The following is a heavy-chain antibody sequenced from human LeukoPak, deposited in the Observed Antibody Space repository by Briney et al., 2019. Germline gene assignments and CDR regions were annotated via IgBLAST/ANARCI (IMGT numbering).Heavy chain of an antibody. CDR1: GFTFSSYW. J-gene: IGHJ4*02. V-gene: IGHV3-7*01. Sequence: GGSLRLSCAASGFTFSSYWMTWVRQSPGKGLEWVANIRQDGGDKYYVDSVKGRFTISRDNARNSLHLQMNSLRAEDTAVYYCVRDSYTNTWHEPGRDYWGQGTLVTVSS. D-gene: IGHD3-16*02. CDR2: IRQDGGDK. CDR3: VRDSYTNTWHEPGRDY.